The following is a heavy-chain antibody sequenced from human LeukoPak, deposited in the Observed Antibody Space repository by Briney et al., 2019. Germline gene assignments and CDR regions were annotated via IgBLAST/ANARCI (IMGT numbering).Heavy chain of an antibody. J-gene: IGHJ4*02. CDR3: ARGHGNYGAFSLFLRTYYFDY. Sequence: PGGSLRLSCAASGFTFSSYAMSWVRQAPGKGLEWVSSITSSSTYIYYADSVKGRFTISRDNAKNSLYLQMNSLRAEDTAVYYCARGHGNYGAFSLFLRTYYFDYWGQGTLVTVSS. V-gene: IGHV3-21*01. CDR1: GFTFSSYA. D-gene: IGHD1-7*01. CDR2: ITSSSTYI.